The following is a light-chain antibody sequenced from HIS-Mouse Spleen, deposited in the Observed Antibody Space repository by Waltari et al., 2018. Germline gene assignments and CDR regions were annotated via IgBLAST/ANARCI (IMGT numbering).Light chain of an antibody. CDR1: QGISSY. V-gene: IGKV1-8*01. Sequence: AIRITQSPSSFSASPGDRVTITCRASQGISSYLAWYQQKPGKAPKLLIYAASTLQSGVPSRFSGSGSGTDFTLTINCLQSEDFATYYCQQYYSYPYTFGQGTKLEIK. CDR2: AAS. J-gene: IGKJ2*01. CDR3: QQYYSYPYT.